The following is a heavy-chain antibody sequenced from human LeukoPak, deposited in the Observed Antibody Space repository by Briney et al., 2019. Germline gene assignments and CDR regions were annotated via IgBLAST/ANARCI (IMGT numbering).Heavy chain of an antibody. D-gene: IGHD6-13*01. J-gene: IGHJ4*02. Sequence: KPSETLSLTCTVSGGSFSSYYWNWLRQPAGKGLEWIGRIYTSGSTNYNPSLKSRVTMSVDTSKNQFSLKLNSVTAAHTAVYYCARAGDSTSPLDYWGQGTLVTVSS. V-gene: IGHV4-4*07. CDR2: IYTSGST. CDR3: ARAGDSTSPLDY. CDR1: GGSFSSYY.